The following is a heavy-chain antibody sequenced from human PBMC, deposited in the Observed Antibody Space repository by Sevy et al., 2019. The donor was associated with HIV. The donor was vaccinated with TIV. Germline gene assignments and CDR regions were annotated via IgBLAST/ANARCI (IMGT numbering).Heavy chain of an antibody. D-gene: IGHD1-26*01. CDR3: ARGGPLVGDDLPGPLNFDY. Sequence: EGSLRLSCAASGFTFSSYSMNWVRQAPGKELEWVSSISSSSSYIYYADSVKGRFTISRDNAKNSLYLQMNSLRAEDPAAYYCARGGPLVGDDLPGPLNFDYWGQGTLVTVSS. V-gene: IGHV3-21*01. J-gene: IGHJ4*02. CDR2: ISSSSSYI. CDR1: GFTFSSYS.